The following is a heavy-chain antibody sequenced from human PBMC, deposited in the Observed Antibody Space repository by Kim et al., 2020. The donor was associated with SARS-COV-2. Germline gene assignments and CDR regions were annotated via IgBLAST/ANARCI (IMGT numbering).Heavy chain of an antibody. D-gene: IGHD1-26*01. Sequence: GGSLRLSCAASGFSFSTFEMSWGRQAPGKGLEWVSTISPNGGQTHYADSVKGRFTISRDNSQNTLYLQMNSLRVEDTAAYFCAKGSLVDWWGQGTLVTVSS. CDR2: ISPNGGQT. CDR3: AKGSLVDW. CDR1: GFSFSTFE. J-gene: IGHJ4*02. V-gene: IGHV3-23*01.